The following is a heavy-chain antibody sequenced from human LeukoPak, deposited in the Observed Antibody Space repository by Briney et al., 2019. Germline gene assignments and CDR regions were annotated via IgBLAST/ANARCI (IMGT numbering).Heavy chain of an antibody. CDR2: ISYSGST. J-gene: IGHJ5*02. CDR3: GRELRYGSGGSCYRFDP. CDR1: GGSISSYY. Sequence: SETLSLTWTVSGGSISSYYWSWIRQPPGEGLEWIGYISYSGSTNYNTSPKSRVTIPADTSKNQLSLKLSSRTAADTAVDYCGRELRYGSGGSCYRFDPWGQGTLVTVSS. D-gene: IGHD2-15*01. V-gene: IGHV4-59*01.